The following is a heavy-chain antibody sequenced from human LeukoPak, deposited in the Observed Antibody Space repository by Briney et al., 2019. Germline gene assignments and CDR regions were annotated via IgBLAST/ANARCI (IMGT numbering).Heavy chain of an antibody. CDR1: GGTFSSYA. CDR3: AVHDSSGRLDY. D-gene: IGHD3-22*01. J-gene: IGHJ4*02. V-gene: IGHV1-69*05. CDR2: IIPIFGTA. Sequence: GASVKVSCKASGGTFSSYAISWVRQAPGQGLEWMGRIIPIFGTANYAQKFQGRVTITTDESTSTAYMELSSLRSEDTAVYYCAVHDSSGRLDYWGQGTLVTVSS.